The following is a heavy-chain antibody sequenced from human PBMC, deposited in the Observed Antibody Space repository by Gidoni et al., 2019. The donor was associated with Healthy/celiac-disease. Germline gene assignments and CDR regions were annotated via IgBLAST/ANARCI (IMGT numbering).Heavy chain of an antibody. J-gene: IGHJ4*02. D-gene: IGHD2-21*01. CDR2: ISWDGGST. V-gene: IGHV3-43*01. Sequence: EVQLVESGGVVVQPGGSLRLSWAASGFTFDDYTMHWVRQAPGKGLEWVSLISWDGGSTYYADSVKGRFTISRDNSKNSLYLQMNSLRTEDTALYYCAKATRDSLDYWGQGTLVTVSS. CDR1: GFTFDDYT. CDR3: AKATRDSLDY.